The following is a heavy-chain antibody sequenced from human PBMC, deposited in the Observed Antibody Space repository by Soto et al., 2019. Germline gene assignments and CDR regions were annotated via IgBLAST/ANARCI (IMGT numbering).Heavy chain of an antibody. CDR3: ARDWSIAARPDRDWFDP. CDR1: GYTFTSYA. CDR2: INAGNGNT. J-gene: IGHJ5*02. D-gene: IGHD6-6*01. V-gene: IGHV1-3*01. Sequence: ASVKVSCKASGYTFTSYAMHWTRQAPGQRLEWMGWINAGNGNTKYSQKFQGRVTITRDTSASTAYMELSSLRSEDTAVYYCARDWSIAARPDRDWFDPWGQGTLVTVSS.